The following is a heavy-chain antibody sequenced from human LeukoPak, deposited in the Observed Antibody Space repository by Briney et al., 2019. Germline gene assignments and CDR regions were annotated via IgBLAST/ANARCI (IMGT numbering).Heavy chain of an antibody. CDR3: ARDRPARGSEIDF. J-gene: IGHJ4*02. D-gene: IGHD6-6*01. CDR2: IDPNSGDT. CDR1: GYTFTGYY. V-gene: IGHV1-2*02. Sequence: GASVKVSCKASGYTFTGYYIHCVRQAPGQGLEWMGWIDPNSGDTNYAQKFQGRVTLTRDTSIRTAYMELSRLSSDDTAVYYCARDRPARGSEIDFWGQGTLVTVSS.